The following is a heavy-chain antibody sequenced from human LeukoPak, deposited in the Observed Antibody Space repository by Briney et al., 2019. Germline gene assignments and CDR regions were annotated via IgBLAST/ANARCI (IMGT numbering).Heavy chain of an antibody. CDR2: ITYSGST. J-gene: IGHJ6*02. CDR3: STAGYCSATSCHWVPLV. D-gene: IGHD2-2*03. Sequence: PSETLSLTCTASGCTFSSYYRIWVRQPPGKGLEWIGYITYSGSTNYYPSLKSRGTISVDTSKNQSPLLLSSVTAADAAVDYCSTAGYCSATSCHWVPLVWGQGTTVTVSS. CDR1: GCTFSSYY. V-gene: IGHV4-59*01.